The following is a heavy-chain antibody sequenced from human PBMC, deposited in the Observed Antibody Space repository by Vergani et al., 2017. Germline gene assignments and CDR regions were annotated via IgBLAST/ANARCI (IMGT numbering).Heavy chain of an antibody. D-gene: IGHD3-10*01. V-gene: IGHV7-4-1*02. J-gene: IGHJ5*02. CDR2: INTNTGNP. Sequence: QVQLVQSGSELKKPGASEKVSCKASGYTFTSYAMDWVGQAPGQGLEWMGWINTNTGNPTYAQGFTGRFVFSLDTSVSTAYLQISSLKAEDTAVYYCARDMRLLLFGELSSFDPWGQGTLVTVSS. CDR3: ARDMRLLLFGELSSFDP. CDR1: GYTFTSYA.